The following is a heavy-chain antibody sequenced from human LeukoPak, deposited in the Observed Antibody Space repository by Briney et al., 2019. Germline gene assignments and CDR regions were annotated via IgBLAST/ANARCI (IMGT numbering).Heavy chain of an antibody. CDR1: GFTFSSYG. V-gene: IGHV3-30*03. CDR3: ARADLDPITMVSPYYYYGMDV. Sequence: PGRSLRLACAASGFTFSSYGMHWVRQAPGKGLEWVAVISYDGSNKYYADSVKGRFTISRDNSKNTLYLQMNSLRAEDTAMYYCARADLDPITMVSPYYYYGMDVWGQGTTVTVSS. D-gene: IGHD3-10*01. CDR2: ISYDGSNK. J-gene: IGHJ6*02.